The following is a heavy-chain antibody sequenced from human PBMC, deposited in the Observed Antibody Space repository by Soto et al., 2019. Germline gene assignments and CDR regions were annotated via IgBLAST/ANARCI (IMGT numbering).Heavy chain of an antibody. CDR1: GGTFSSYA. CDR2: IIPIFGTA. D-gene: IGHD3-10*01. V-gene: IGHV1-69*13. J-gene: IGHJ4*02. Sequence: SVKVSCKASGGTFSSYAISWVRQAPGQGLEWMGGIIPIFGTANYAQKFQGRVTITADESTSTAYMELSSLRSEDTAVYYCAREGNYGSGTGIHPFDYWGQGTLVTVSS. CDR3: AREGNYGSGTGIHPFDY.